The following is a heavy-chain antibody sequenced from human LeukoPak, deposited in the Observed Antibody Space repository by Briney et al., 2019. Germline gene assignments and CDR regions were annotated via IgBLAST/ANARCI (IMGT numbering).Heavy chain of an antibody. CDR3: ARGGIGAAAGEVDY. CDR1: GYTFSNYY. CDR2: INPSGGST. V-gene: IGHV1-46*01. D-gene: IGHD6-13*01. J-gene: IGHJ4*01. Sequence: ASVKVSCKASGYTFSNYYMHWVRQAPGQGLEWMGIINPSGGSTSSAQKFQGRVTMTSDTSTSTVYMELISLRSEDTGVYYCARGGIGAAAGEVDYWGHGTLVTVSS.